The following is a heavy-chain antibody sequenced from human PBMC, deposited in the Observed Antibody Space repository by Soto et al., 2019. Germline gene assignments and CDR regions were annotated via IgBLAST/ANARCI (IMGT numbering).Heavy chain of an antibody. CDR3: AKGGEGSCSRTSCLYFSDS. J-gene: IGHJ5*02. CDR1: GFTFRTYA. Sequence: EVQLLDSGGGLVQPGGSLRLSCAASGFTFRTYAMSWVRQAPGKGLEWVSTISDSGTTYYANSVKGRFTISRHNSRNTLDLQMNSLRVEDTAVDYCAKGGEGSCSRTSCLYFSDSWGQGTLVTVSS. D-gene: IGHD2-2*01. V-gene: IGHV3-23*01. CDR2: ISDSGTT.